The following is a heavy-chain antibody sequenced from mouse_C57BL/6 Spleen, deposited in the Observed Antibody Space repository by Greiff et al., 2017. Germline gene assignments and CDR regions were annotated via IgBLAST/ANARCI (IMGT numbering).Heavy chain of an antibody. CDR2: ISSGSSTI. V-gene: IGHV5-17*01. Sequence: EVQGVESGGGLVKPGGSLKLSCAASGFTFSDYGMHWVRQAPEKGLEWVAYISSGSSTIYSAATVKGRFTISRDNAKNTLFLQMTSLRSEDTAMYYCARRLLRGYFDYWGQGTTLTVSS. CDR3: ARRLLRGYFDY. J-gene: IGHJ2*01. D-gene: IGHD1-1*01. CDR1: GFTFSDYG.